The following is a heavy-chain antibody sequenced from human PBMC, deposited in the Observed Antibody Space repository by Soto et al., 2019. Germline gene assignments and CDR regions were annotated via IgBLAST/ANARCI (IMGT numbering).Heavy chain of an antibody. V-gene: IGHV4-31*03. CDR2: IYYSGST. Sequence: SETLSLTCTVSGAPISSGGYYWNWIRQLPGKGLEWIGYIYYSGSTYYNPSLQSRITISVDTSKNQFSLKVTSVTAADTAVYYCATFDRWEVPVEHWGQGTQVTVSS. J-gene: IGHJ1*01. CDR1: GAPISSGGYY. D-gene: IGHD1-26*01. CDR3: ATFDRWEVPVEH.